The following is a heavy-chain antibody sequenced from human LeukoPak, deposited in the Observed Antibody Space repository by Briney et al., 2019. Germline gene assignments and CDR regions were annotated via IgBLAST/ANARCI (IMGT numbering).Heavy chain of an antibody. CDR1: GGSFSGYY. J-gene: IGHJ3*02. CDR2: INHSGST. V-gene: IGHV4-34*01. Sequence: PSETLSLTCAVYGGSFSGYYWSWIRQPPGKGLEWIGEINHSGSTNYNPSLKSRVTISVDTSKNQFSLKLSSVTAADTAVYYCARVGVDTAEDAFDIWGQGTMVTVSS. D-gene: IGHD5-18*01. CDR3: ARVGVDTAEDAFDI.